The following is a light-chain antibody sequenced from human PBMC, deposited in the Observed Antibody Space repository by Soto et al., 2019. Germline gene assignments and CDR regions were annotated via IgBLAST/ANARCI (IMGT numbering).Light chain of an antibody. CDR1: SSDVGSYNL. J-gene: IGLJ2*01. CDR2: EDS. V-gene: IGLV2-23*02. Sequence: QSALTQPASVSGSPGQTITISCTGTSSDVGSYNLVSWYQQHPGNAPKLMIYEDSKRPSGVSNRFSGSKSGNTASLTISGLQAEDEADYYCCSYAGSSTFVVFGGGTKLTVL. CDR3: CSYAGSSTFVV.